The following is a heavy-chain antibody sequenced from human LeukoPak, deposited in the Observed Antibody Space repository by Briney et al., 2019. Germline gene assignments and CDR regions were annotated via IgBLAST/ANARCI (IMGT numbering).Heavy chain of an antibody. CDR3: ARHSSRGHYYDFDF. CDR2: IVPVIGVA. CDR1: GDTLITHY. D-gene: IGHD3-22*01. J-gene: IGHJ4*02. V-gene: IGHV1-69*02. Sequence: SVKVSCKAPGDTLITHYTSWVRQAPGQVLEWVGRIVPVIGVATYAQSLQGRVIITADRSTNTAYMELSSLRFEDSAVYFCARHSSRGHYYDFDFWGQGSLVTVSS.